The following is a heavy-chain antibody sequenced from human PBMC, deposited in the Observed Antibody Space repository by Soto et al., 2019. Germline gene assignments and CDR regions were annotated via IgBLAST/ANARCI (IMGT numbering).Heavy chain of an antibody. CDR1: GFTFSSYS. CDR2: ISSSSSYI. D-gene: IGHD6-6*01. Sequence: GGSLRLSCAASGFTFSSYSMNWVRQAPWKGLEWVSSISSSSSYIYYADSVKGRFTISRDNAKNSLYLQMNSLRAEDTAVYYCARDPLAAPPGVFDDRGQGTLVTVTS. J-gene: IGHJ4*02. CDR3: ARDPLAAPPGVFDD. V-gene: IGHV3-21*01.